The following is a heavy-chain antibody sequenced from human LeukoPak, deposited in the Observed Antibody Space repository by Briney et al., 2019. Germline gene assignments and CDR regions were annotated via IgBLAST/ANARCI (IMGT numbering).Heavy chain of an antibody. CDR3: ARDRLSLVTTIIFDY. Sequence: ASVKVSCKASGYTFNNYGFSWVRQAPGQGLEWMGWINPNDGNTDYAQKFQGRVSMTTDTSTSTAHMELWSLTSDDTAVYFCARDRLSLVTTIIFDYWGQGTLVTVSS. CDR1: GYTFNNYG. CDR2: INPNDGNT. V-gene: IGHV1-18*01. J-gene: IGHJ4*02. D-gene: IGHD5-12*01.